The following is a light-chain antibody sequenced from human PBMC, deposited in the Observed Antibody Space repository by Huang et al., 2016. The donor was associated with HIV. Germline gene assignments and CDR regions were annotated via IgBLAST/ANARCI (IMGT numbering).Light chain of an antibody. CDR1: QGIGNN. J-gene: IGKJ2*01. CDR3: QQYNNWPRT. CDR2: GAS. Sequence: EMVLTQSPDTLSVSPGGGATLSCRASQGIGNNLAWYQQKPGQAPRLLIYGASTRVAGIPVRFSGSGSETDFTLTIRSLQSEDSAVYYCQQYNNWPRTCGQGTKLQIK. V-gene: IGKV3-15*01.